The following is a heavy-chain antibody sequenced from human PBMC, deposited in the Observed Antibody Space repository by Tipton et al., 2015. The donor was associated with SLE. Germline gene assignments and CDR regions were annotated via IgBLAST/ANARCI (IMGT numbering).Heavy chain of an antibody. CDR1: GGSVSSSSKY. Sequence: TLSLTCTVSGGSVSSSSKYWAWIRQPPGKGLEWIGSIYYTGTTTYYNSFLKSRVTMSVDTSKNQFSLRLTSVTAADTAVYYCARHAHNGGHGYWGQGTLVTVSP. CDR3: ARHAHNGGHGY. V-gene: IGHV4-39*07. D-gene: IGHD3-16*01. J-gene: IGHJ4*02. CDR2: IYYTGTTT.